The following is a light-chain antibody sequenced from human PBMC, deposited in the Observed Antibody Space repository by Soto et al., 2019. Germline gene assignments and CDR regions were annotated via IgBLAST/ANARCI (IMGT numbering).Light chain of an antibody. J-gene: IGKJ2*01. Sequence: EIVLTQSPSSLSLSPGERATISCRASQSVSSYLAWYQQKPGQAPRLLIYDASTWPTGIPARFSGSGSGTDFTLTISSLQPEDIAVYYCQQTSNWPYTFGQGTKVEIK. CDR1: QSVSSY. CDR2: DAS. V-gene: IGKV3-11*01. CDR3: QQTSNWPYT.